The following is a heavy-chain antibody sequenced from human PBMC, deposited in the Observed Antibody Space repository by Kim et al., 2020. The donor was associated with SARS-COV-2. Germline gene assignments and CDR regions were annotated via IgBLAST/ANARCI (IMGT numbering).Heavy chain of an antibody. CDR3: VREVENWDCDC. V-gene: IGHV1-8*01. CDR2: LDPNSGNT. J-gene: IGHJ4*02. D-gene: IGHD7-27*01. Sequence: ASVKVSCKASGYTFTTYEINWVRQATGQGLEWMGWLDPNSGNTGYAQKFQGRVTMTRSTSTNTAYMELSSLKFEDTSVYYCVREVENWDCDCWGRGPLVTLPS. CDR1: GYTFTTYE.